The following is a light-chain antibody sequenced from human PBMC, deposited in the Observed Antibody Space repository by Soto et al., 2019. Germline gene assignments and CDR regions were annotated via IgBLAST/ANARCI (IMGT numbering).Light chain of an antibody. CDR3: QQSFNLPRT. J-gene: IGKJ1*01. V-gene: IGKV1-39*01. CDR1: QSISSS. CDR2: AAS. Sequence: DFEMTQSPSSLFASVGETITITCRASQSISSSLNWFQHSPGQPPKLLLFAASNLHSGVPNRFRGSGSGTSVSLTIRSLQPEDFATYDCQQSFNLPRTFGPGTRV.